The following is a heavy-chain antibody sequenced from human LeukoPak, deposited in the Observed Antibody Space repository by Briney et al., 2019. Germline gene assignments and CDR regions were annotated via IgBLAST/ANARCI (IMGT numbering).Heavy chain of an antibody. CDR3: ARATAVAQRFDY. D-gene: IGHD6-19*01. Sequence: SETLSLTCTVSGGSISNFYWSWIRQPPGKGLEWIGEINHSGSTNYNPSLKSRVTISVDTSKNQFSLKLSSVTAADTAVYNCARATAVAQRFDYWGQGTLVTVSS. J-gene: IGHJ4*02. CDR2: INHSGST. CDR1: GGSISNFY. V-gene: IGHV4-34*01.